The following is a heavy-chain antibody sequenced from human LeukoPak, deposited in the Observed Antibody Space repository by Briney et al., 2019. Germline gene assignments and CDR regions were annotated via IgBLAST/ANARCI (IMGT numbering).Heavy chain of an antibody. V-gene: IGHV1-69*06. CDR1: GDTFSSYT. CDR3: AMTVFGYFDY. J-gene: IGHJ4*02. Sequence: GASVKVSCKASGDTFSSYTISWVRQAPGQGLEWMGGIIPIFGTTNYAQKFQGRVTISADKPTRTAYMEVSSLRSEDTAVSYCAMTVFGYFDYWGQGTLVTVSS. CDR2: IIPIFGTT. D-gene: IGHD3-10*01.